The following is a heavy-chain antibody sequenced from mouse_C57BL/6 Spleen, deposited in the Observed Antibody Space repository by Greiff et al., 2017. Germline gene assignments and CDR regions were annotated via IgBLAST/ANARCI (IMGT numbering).Heavy chain of an antibody. V-gene: IGHV14-4*01. CDR3: TTSHYGYRAWCAY. CDR2: IDPENGDT. D-gene: IGHD2-2*01. Sequence: EVHLVESGAELVRPGASVKLSCTASGFNIKDDYMHWVKQRPEKGLEWIGWIDPENGDTEYASMFQGKATISADTSSNTAYLQLSSLTSEDTAVYYCTTSHYGYRAWCAYWGQGTLVTVSA. CDR1: GFNIKDDY. J-gene: IGHJ3*01.